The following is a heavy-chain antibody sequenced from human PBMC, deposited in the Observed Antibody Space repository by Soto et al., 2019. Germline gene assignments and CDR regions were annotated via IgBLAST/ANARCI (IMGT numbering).Heavy chain of an antibody. CDR2: VFYTGST. D-gene: IGHD4-17*01. CDR1: GGSMSNNY. CDR3: ARSLTVTRFDQ. Sequence: QVHLQESGPGLVKPSETLSLFCNVSGGSMSNNYWTWIRQAPGKGLEWIGYVFYTGSTNHNPSLKSRVSISVDTSKKYFSLRLNSVTAADTAVYYCARSLTVTRFDQWGQGTRVTVS. V-gene: IGHV4-59*01. J-gene: IGHJ4*02.